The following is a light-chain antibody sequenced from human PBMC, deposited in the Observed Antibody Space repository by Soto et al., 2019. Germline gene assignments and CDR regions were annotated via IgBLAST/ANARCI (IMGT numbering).Light chain of an antibody. J-gene: IGKJ4*01. Sequence: AIQISQTQSSLSASVGDRVTITCRASQGIRNDLGWYQQKPGKAPKLLIYAASSLQSGVPSRFSGSGSGTDFTLTISSLQPEDFATYYCLQDYNYPKLTFGGGTKVDIK. CDR3: LQDYNYPKLT. V-gene: IGKV1-6*01. CDR1: QGIRND. CDR2: AAS.